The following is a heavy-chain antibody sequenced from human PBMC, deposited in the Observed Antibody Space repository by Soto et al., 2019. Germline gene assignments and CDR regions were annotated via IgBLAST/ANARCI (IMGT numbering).Heavy chain of an antibody. D-gene: IGHD3-22*01. CDR1: GYTFTSYY. CDR2: INPSGGST. Sequence: QVQLVQFGAEVKKPGASVKVSCKASGYTFTSYYMHWVRQAPGQGLEWMGIINPSGGSTSYAQKFQGRVTMTRDTSTSTVYMELSSLRSEDTAVYYCARETIGTMIVVVKPFDYWGQGTLVTVSS. CDR3: ARETIGTMIVVVKPFDY. V-gene: IGHV1-46*01. J-gene: IGHJ4*02.